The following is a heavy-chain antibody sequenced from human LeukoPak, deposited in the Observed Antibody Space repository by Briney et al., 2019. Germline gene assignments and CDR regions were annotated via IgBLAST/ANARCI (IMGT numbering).Heavy chain of an antibody. CDR1: GGSISSYY. CDR2: IYYSGST. J-gene: IGHJ5*02. CDR3: ARQGDTAMVPNWFDP. D-gene: IGHD5-18*01. Sequence: SETLSLTCTVSGGSISSYYWSWIRQPPGKGLEWIGYIYYSGSTNYNPSLKGRVTISVDTSKNQFSLKLSSVTAADTAVYYCARQGDTAMVPNWFDPWGQGTLVTVSS. V-gene: IGHV4-59*08.